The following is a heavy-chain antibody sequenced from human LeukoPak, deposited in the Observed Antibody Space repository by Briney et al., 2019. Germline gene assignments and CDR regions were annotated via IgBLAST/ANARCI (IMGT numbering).Heavy chain of an antibody. Sequence: GGSLRLSCAASGFTFSSYGMHWVRQAPGKGLERVAVIWYDGSNKYYADSVKGRFTISRDNSKNTLYLQMNSLRAEDTAVYYCAKHKGSGNYYLYYFYYWGQGTLVTVSS. J-gene: IGHJ4*02. CDR2: IWYDGSNK. V-gene: IGHV3-33*06. D-gene: IGHD3-10*01. CDR1: GFTFSSYG. CDR3: AKHKGSGNYYLYYFYY.